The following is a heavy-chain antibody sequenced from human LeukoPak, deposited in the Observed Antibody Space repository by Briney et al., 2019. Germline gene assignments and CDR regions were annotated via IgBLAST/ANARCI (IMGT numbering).Heavy chain of an antibody. V-gene: IGHV3-23*01. CDR1: GFTFGSYG. J-gene: IGHJ4*02. CDR3: AKGGGIAAAGPEFDY. Sequence: PGGSLRLSCAASGFTFGSYGMSWVRQAPGKGLEWVSAISGSGGSTYYADSVKGRFTISRDNSKNTLYLQMNSLRAEDTAVYYCAKGGGIAAAGPEFDYWGQGTLVTVSS. D-gene: IGHD6-13*01. CDR2: ISGSGGST.